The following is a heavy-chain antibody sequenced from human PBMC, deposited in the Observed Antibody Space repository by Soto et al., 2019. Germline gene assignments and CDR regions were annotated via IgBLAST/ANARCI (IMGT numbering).Heavy chain of an antibody. D-gene: IGHD5-12*01. Sequence: SETLSLTCTVSGGSISSGGYYWSWIRQHPGKGLEWIGYIYYSGSTYYNPSLKSRVTISVDTSKNQFSLKLSSVTAADTAVYYFARGGSGYDHYYMDVWGKGTTVTVSS. V-gene: IGHV4-31*03. CDR3: ARGGSGYDHYYMDV. J-gene: IGHJ6*03. CDR1: GGSISSGGYY. CDR2: IYYSGST.